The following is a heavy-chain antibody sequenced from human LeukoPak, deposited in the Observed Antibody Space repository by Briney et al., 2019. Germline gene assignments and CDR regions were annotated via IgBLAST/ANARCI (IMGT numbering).Heavy chain of an antibody. Sequence: ASVKVSCKASGYTFTGYYMHWVRQAPGQGPEWMGWINPNSGGTNYAQKCQGRVTITKDTSMNTAYMELSRLRSEDTAVYYCAREVLRDINPTWNYFDYWGQGTLVTVSS. CDR3: AREVLRDINPTWNYFDY. CDR1: GYTFTGYY. J-gene: IGHJ4*02. D-gene: IGHD1-26*01. V-gene: IGHV1-2*02. CDR2: INPNSGGT.